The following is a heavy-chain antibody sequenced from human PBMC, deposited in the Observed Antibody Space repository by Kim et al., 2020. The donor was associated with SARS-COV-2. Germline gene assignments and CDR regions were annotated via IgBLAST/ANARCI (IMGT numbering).Heavy chain of an antibody. CDR3: TRVIWGTYRYTDY. Sequence: ASVKVSCKASGYTFTMNAISWVRQAPGQGLEWMGWINTDTGNPTYAQAFTRRFVFSVDTSVTTAYLQISSLEPEDTALYYCTRVIWGTYRYTDYLGQGT. V-gene: IGHV7-4-1*02. CDR1: GYTFTMNA. D-gene: IGHD3-16*02. J-gene: IGHJ4*02. CDR2: INTDTGNP.